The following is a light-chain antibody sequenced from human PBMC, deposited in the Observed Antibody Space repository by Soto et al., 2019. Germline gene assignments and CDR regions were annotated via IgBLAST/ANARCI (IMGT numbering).Light chain of an antibody. CDR1: QSIRSW. Sequence: DIQMTQSPSMVSASVGDRVTITCRASQSIRSWLAWYQVKPGKAPKLLIYKASTLDSGVPSRFSGSGSGTDFTLTISDLQPDDFATYYCQRYDTYSVTFGPGTKVEIK. J-gene: IGKJ3*01. CDR2: KAS. V-gene: IGKV1-5*03. CDR3: QRYDTYSVT.